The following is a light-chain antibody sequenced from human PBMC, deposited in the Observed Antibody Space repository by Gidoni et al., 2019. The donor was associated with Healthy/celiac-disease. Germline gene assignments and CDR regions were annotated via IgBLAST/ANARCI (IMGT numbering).Light chain of an antibody. CDR1: QSVSSY. V-gene: IGKV3-11*01. J-gene: IGKJ4*01. CDR3: QQRSNWPLLT. CDR2: DAS. Sequence: EIVLTQSPATLSLPPGESATLSCRASQSVSSYLAWYQQKPGQAPRLLIYDASNRATGIPARFSGSGSGADFSLTISSLEPEDFAVYYCQQRSNWPLLTFGGGTKVEIK.